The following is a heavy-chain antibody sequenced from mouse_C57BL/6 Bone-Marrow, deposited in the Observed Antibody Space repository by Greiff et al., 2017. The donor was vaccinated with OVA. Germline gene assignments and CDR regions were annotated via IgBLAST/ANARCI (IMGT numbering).Heavy chain of an antibody. Sequence: EVKLMESGGGLVQPGESLKLSCESNEYEFPSHDMSWVRKTPEKRLELVAAINSDGGSTYYPDTMERRFIISRDNTKKTLYLQMSSLRSEDTALYYCARHSHITTVVATDYYAMDYWGQGTSVTVSS. V-gene: IGHV5-2*01. CDR1: EYEFPSHD. J-gene: IGHJ4*01. CDR2: INSDGGST. D-gene: IGHD1-1*01. CDR3: ARHSHITTVVATDYYAMDY.